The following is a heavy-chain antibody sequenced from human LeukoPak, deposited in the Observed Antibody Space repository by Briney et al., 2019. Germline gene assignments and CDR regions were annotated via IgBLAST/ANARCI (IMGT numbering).Heavy chain of an antibody. CDR2: VSGDATSP. CDR1: GFAFDDYA. Sequence: GGSLRLSCAASGFAFDDYAMHWVRQAPGKGLEWVCVVSGDATSPYYADSVKGRFTISRDNGKSSLYLQMDSLRPEDTALYYCAKGEIALAGNYFQYWGQGSLVTVSS. D-gene: IGHD6-19*01. J-gene: IGHJ1*01. V-gene: IGHV3-43*02. CDR3: AKGEIALAGNYFQY.